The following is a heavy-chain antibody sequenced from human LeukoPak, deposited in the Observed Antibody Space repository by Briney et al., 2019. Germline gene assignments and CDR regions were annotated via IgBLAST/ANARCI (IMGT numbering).Heavy chain of an antibody. J-gene: IGHJ4*02. Sequence: ASVKVSCKASGYTFTSYGISWVRQAPGQGLEWMGWISAYNGNTNYAQKLQGRVTMTTDTSTSTAYMELRSLRPEDTAVYYCAKEPGIAAAGRSYFDSWGQGTLVTVSS. CDR1: GYTFTSYG. D-gene: IGHD6-13*01. V-gene: IGHV1-18*01. CDR2: ISAYNGNT. CDR3: AKEPGIAAAGRSYFDS.